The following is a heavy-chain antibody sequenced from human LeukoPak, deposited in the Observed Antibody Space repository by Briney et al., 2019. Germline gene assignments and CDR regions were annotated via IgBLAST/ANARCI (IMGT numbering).Heavy chain of an antibody. D-gene: IGHD5-12*01. CDR3: TRENGGYKGYEDY. Sequence: QSGGSLRLSCGASGFTFSSYWMNWVRQAPGEGLVWVSRMNSDGSSTSYADSVKGRFTISRDNAKKTLYLQMNSLRAEDTAVYYCTRENGGYKGYEDYWGQGTLVTVSS. CDR1: GFTFSSYW. J-gene: IGHJ4*02. V-gene: IGHV3-74*01. CDR2: MNSDGSST.